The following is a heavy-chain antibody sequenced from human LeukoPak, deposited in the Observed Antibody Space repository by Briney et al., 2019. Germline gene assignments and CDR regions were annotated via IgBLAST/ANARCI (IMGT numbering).Heavy chain of an antibody. CDR3: TTDGVGVEGATYDN. V-gene: IGHV3-15*01. Sequence: GGSLRLSCAASGFTFINAWMAWVRQAPGKGLEWVGRIKAKAHGGTIEYAAPVKGRFTISRDDSKNTLYLQMNGLKTEDTAVYYCTTDGVGVEGATYDNWGQGTLVSVSS. J-gene: IGHJ4*02. D-gene: IGHD1-26*01. CDR2: IKAKAHGGTI. CDR1: GFTFINAW.